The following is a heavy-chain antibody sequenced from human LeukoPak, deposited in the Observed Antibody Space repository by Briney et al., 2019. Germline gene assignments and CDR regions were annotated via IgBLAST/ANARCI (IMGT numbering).Heavy chain of an antibody. V-gene: IGHV3-23*01. CDR1: GFTFSSYA. CDR3: AKDRRVWGSGRSLFDY. Sequence: GGSLRLSCAASGFTFSSYAMSWVRQAPGKGLEWGSAITGSGGSTYYAASVKGRFTISRDNSKNTLYLQMSSLRAEDTAVYYCAKDRRVWGSGRSLFDYWGQGTLVTVSS. J-gene: IGHJ4*02. CDR2: ITGSGGST. D-gene: IGHD3-10*01.